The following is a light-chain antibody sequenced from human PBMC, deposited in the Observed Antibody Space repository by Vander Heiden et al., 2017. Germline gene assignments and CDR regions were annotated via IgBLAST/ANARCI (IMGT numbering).Light chain of an antibody. CDR3: QQRYNWPPLT. CDR1: QSVSSY. CDR2: DAS. V-gene: IGKV3-11*01. J-gene: IGKJ4*01. Sequence: EIVLTQSPATLSLSPGARATLSCRASQSVSSYLAWYQQKPGQAPRLLIYDASNRAAGVPARFSGSGSGTDFTLTISSLEPEDFAVYYCQQRYNWPPLTFGGGTKVEIK.